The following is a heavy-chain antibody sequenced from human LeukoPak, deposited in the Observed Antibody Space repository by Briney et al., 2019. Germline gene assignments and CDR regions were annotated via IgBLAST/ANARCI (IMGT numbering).Heavy chain of an antibody. CDR1: GFTFSSYS. Sequence: TGGSLRLSCAASGFTFSSYSMNWVRQAPGKGLEWVSSISSSRSYINYADSVKGRFTISRDNSKNTLFLQMNSLRVEDTAVYYCARGEGFAYWGQGTLVTVSS. V-gene: IGHV3-21*04. J-gene: IGHJ4*02. CDR3: ARGEGFAY. CDR2: ISSSRSYI.